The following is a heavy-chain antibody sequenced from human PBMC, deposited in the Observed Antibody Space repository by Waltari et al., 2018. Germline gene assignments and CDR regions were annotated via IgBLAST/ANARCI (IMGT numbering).Heavy chain of an antibody. CDR3: ARDWRNAFDI. V-gene: IGHV4-61*02. Sequence: QVQLQESGPGLVKPSQTLSLTCTVSGGSISSGSYYWSWIRQPAGKGLEWIGRLYTSGSTNYSPSLKSRVTISVDTSKNQFSRKLSSVTAADTAVYYCARDWRNAFDIWGQGTMVTVSS. CDR1: GGSISSGSYY. J-gene: IGHJ3*02. CDR2: LYTSGST.